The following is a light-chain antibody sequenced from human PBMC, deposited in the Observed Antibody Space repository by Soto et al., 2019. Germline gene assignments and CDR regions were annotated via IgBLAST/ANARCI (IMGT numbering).Light chain of an antibody. CDR2: DAS. Sequence: DIQMTQSPSSLSASVGDRVTITCQASQEISKFLNWYQQKPGKAPKLLIYDASDLETGVPSRFSGSGSGTDFTFTISSLQPEDIATYYCQQYDDLLPLTFGGGTRVEIK. CDR1: QEISKF. J-gene: IGKJ4*01. CDR3: QQYDDLLPLT. V-gene: IGKV1-33*01.